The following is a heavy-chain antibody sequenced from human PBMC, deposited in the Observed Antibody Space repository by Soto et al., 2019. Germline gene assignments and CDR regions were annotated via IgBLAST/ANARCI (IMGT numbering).Heavy chain of an antibody. Sequence: PGGSLRLSCAASGFTFSSYWMNWVRQAPGKGLEWVANIKQDGSEKYYVDSVKGRFTISRDNAKNSLSLQMNSLRSEDTAVYLWAREGYYFGAGIYFDYGGQGARFTVSS. CDR1: GFTFSSYW. CDR2: IKQDGSEK. V-gene: IGHV3-7*03. D-gene: IGHD3-10*01. CDR3: AREGYYFGAGIYFDY. J-gene: IGHJ4*02.